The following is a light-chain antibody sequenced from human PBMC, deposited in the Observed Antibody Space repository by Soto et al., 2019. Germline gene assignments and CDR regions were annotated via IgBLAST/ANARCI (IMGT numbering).Light chain of an antibody. CDR2: DVT. Sequence: QSALTQPPSASGSPGQSVTISCTGTTSDYVSWYQQYPGKAPKLMIYDVTKRPSGVPDRFSGSKSGTTASLTVSGLQAEDEDDYFCSSHAGARHSLFGGGTKLTVL. J-gene: IGLJ2*01. CDR3: SSHAGARHSL. V-gene: IGLV2-8*01. CDR1: TSDY.